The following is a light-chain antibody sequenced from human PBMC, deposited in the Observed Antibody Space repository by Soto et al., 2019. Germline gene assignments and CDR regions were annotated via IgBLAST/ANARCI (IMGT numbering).Light chain of an antibody. Sequence: EDVLKQSPGTLSLSPGERATLSCRASQSVSNNYLAWYQQKPGQAPRLLIYGASNRATGIPDRFSGSGSGTDFTLTISRLEPEDFAVYYCQQYGSSPPWTFGQGTKVDIK. CDR2: GAS. V-gene: IGKV3-20*01. J-gene: IGKJ1*01. CDR1: QSVSNNY. CDR3: QQYGSSPPWT.